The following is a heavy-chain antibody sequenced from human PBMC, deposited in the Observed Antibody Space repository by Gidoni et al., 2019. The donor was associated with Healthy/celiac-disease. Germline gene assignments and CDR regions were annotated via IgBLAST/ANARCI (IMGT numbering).Heavy chain of an antibody. V-gene: IGHV4-59*08. CDR3: ARHVDKGSRLYIDY. Sequence: QVQLQESGPGLVKPSETLSLTCTVSGGSLSSYYWSWIRQPPGKGLEWIGYIYYSGSTNYNPSLKSRVTISVDTSKNQFSLKLSSVTAADTAVYYCARHVDKGSRLYIDYWGQGTLVTVSS. CDR1: GGSLSSYY. D-gene: IGHD5-12*01. J-gene: IGHJ4*02. CDR2: IYYSGST.